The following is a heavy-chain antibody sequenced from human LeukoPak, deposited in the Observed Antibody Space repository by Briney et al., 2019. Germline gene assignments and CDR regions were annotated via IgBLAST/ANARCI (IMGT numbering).Heavy chain of an antibody. CDR2: IYYSGST. CDR1: GGSISSYY. CDR3: ARGLLLWFGELNWFDP. V-gene: IGHV4-39*01. Sequence: AETLSLTCPVSGGSISSYYWSWIRQPPGKGLEWIGSIYYSGSTYYKPSLKSRVTIPVDTSKNQSYLKLGSVTAADRPVYYCARGLLLWFGELNWFDPWGQGTLVTVSS. J-gene: IGHJ5*02. D-gene: IGHD3-10*01.